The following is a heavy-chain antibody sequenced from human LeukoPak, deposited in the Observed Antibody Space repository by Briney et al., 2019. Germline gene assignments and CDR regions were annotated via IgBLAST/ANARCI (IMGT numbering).Heavy chain of an antibody. J-gene: IGHJ6*02. CDR2: IIPIFGTA. D-gene: IGHD3-3*01. CDR3: ARESGNLEWLLSRQRGYYYYGMDV. Sequence: ASVKVSCKSSGGTLSSYAISWVRQAPGQGVEWMGGIIPIFGTANYAQKFQSRVMITADESTSTAYMELSSLRSEDTGVYYCARESGNLEWLLSRQRGYYYYGMDVWGQGTTVTVSS. V-gene: IGHV1-69*13. CDR1: GGTLSSYA.